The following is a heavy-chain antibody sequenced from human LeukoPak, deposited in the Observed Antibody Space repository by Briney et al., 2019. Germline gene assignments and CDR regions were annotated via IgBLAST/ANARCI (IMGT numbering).Heavy chain of an antibody. J-gene: IGHJ4*02. D-gene: IGHD6-19*01. CDR1: GFTVSSNY. V-gene: IGHV3-66*01. CDR2: IYSGGNT. Sequence: GGSLRLSCAASGFTVSSNYMSWVRQAPGKGLEWVSVIYSGGNTYYADSVKGRFTISRDNSKNTLYLQMNSLRAEDTAVYYCARRYSSAWASDYWGQGTLVTDPS. CDR3: ARRYSSAWASDY.